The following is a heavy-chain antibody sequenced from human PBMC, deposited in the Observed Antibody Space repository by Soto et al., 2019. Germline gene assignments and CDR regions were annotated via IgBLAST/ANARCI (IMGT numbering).Heavy chain of an antibody. CDR3: AREGGYSSGYESQYYYYYGMDV. J-gene: IGHJ6*02. V-gene: IGHV1-2*04. CDR1: GYTFTGYY. D-gene: IGHD6-19*01. CDR2: INPNRGGT. Sequence: ASVKVSCKASGYTFTGYYMHWGRQAPGQGLEWMGWINPNRGGTNYAQKFQGWVTMTRDTSISTAYMELSRPRSDDTAVYYWAREGGYSSGYESQYYYYYGMDVWGQGTTVTVSS.